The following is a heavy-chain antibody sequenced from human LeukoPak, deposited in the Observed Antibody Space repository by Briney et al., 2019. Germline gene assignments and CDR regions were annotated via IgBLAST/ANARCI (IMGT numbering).Heavy chain of an antibody. CDR3: VKNNRWFHLAQ. Sequence: GGSLRLPCAASGFNFRDHWMDWVRQAPGKGLEWVGHIKTDGSETYYLDSLRGRFSISRDNTNNALYLQMNSLRVEDTAVYYCVKNNRWFHLAQWGQGTLVTVSS. J-gene: IGHJ4*02. CDR1: GFNFRDHW. V-gene: IGHV3-7*03. D-gene: IGHD1-14*01. CDR2: IKTDGSET.